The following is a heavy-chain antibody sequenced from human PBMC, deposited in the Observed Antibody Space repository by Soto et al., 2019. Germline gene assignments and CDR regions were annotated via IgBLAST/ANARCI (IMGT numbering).Heavy chain of an antibody. CDR1: GYTFTSYG. D-gene: IGHD3-9*01. V-gene: IGHV1-18*04. CDR3: ARDIWFDILTGYYQHPSLDAFDI. Sequence: QVQLVQSGAEVKKPGASVKVSCKASGYTFTSYGISWVRQAPGQGLEWMGWISAYNGNTNYAQKLQGRVTMTTDTPTSTDCMELRSLRSDDTAVYYSARDIWFDILTGYYQHPSLDAFDIWGQGTMVTVSS. J-gene: IGHJ3*02. CDR2: ISAYNGNT.